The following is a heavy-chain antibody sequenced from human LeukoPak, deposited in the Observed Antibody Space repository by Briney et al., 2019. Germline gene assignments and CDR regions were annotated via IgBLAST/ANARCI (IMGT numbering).Heavy chain of an antibody. CDR2: IYTSGST. V-gene: IGHV4-4*07. J-gene: IGHJ5*02. CDR3: ARVVRIAAALDWFDP. Sequence: SETLSLTCTVSGGSISSYYWSWIRQPAGKGLEGIGRIYTSGSTNYNPSLKSRVTMSVDTSKNQFSLKLSSVTAADTAVYYCARVVRIAAALDWFDPWGQGTLVTVSS. D-gene: IGHD6-13*01. CDR1: GGSISSYY.